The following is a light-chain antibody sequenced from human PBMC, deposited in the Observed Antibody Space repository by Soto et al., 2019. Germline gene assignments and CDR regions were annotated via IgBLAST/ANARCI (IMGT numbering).Light chain of an antibody. V-gene: IGKV3-15*01. CDR3: QQYTYWPRT. CDR2: GAS. Sequence: EIVMTQSPATLSVSPGERATLSCRASQSVGANLAWYQQKPGQAPRLLIYGASTRAAGISPRFSGGGSGTEFTLTISGRQSEDFGVYYCQQYTYWPRTFGQGTKVGIK. J-gene: IGKJ1*01. CDR1: QSVGAN.